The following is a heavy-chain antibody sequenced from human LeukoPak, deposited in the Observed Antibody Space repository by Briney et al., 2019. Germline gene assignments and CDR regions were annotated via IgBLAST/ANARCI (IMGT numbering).Heavy chain of an antibody. Sequence: GRSLRLSCAASGFTFSTYGMHWVRQAPGKGLEWVAVIWHDGSLKYYGESVKGRFTISRADSENTLYLHMNSLTVEDTAVYYCARDQGDRSTGYYFDYWGQGTLVTVSS. J-gene: IGHJ4*02. CDR3: ARDQGDRSTGYYFDY. CDR2: IWHDGSLK. CDR1: GFTFSTYG. V-gene: IGHV3-33*01. D-gene: IGHD6-19*01.